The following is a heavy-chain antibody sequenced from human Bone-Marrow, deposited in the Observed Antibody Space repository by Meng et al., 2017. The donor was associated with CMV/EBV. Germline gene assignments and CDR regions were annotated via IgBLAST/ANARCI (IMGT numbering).Heavy chain of an antibody. CDR2: ISAYNGNT. CDR1: GGTFSSNA. CDR3: ARALGISGEWEPIYHYDP. V-gene: IGHV1-18*01. J-gene: IGHJ5*02. Sequence: ASVKVSCKASGGTFSSNAISWVRQAPGQGLEWMGWISAYNGNTNYAQKLQGRVTMTTDTSTSTAYMELSSLRSDDTAVYYCARALGISGEWEPIYHYDPWGQGTLVTVSS. D-gene: IGHD1-26*01.